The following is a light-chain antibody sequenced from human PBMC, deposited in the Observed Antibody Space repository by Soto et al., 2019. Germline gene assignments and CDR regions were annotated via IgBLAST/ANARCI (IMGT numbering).Light chain of an antibody. J-gene: IGLJ1*01. V-gene: IGLV2-14*01. CDR3: SSYTTTNTYV. Sequence: ALTQPASVSGSPGQSITISCTGTSSDVGGYNYVSWYQQYPGKAPKLMIYEVNNRPSGVSNRFSGSKSGNTASLTISGLQAEDEADYYCSSYTTTNTYVFGTGTKVTVL. CDR1: SSDVGGYNY. CDR2: EVN.